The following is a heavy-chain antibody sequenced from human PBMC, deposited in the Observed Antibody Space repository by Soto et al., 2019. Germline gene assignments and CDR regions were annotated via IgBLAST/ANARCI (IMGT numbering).Heavy chain of an antibody. J-gene: IGHJ6*03. CDR3: ARVTKGAERFYYFYMDV. CDR2: INIDGTAT. V-gene: IGHV3-74*01. D-gene: IGHD4-17*01. Sequence: GGSLRLSCVGSGFTFTTYWMHWVRQAPGKGLVWVSRINIDGTATDYADSVKGRFTISRDNANNTLYLQMNSLSAEDTAVYYCARVTKGAERFYYFYMDVWGKGTTVTVSS. CDR1: GFTFTTYW.